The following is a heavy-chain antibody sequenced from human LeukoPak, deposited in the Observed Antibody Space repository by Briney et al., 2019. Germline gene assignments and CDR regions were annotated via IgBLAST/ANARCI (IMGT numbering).Heavy chain of an antibody. J-gene: IGHJ4*02. CDR2: ISGSGGST. Sequence: PGGSLRLSCAASGFTFSSYAMSWVRQAPGKGLEWVSAISGSGGSTYYADSVKGRFTISRDNAKNSLYLQMNSLRAEDTAVYYCARDPGWNDEFDYWGQGTLVTVSS. CDR1: GFTFSSYA. D-gene: IGHD1-1*01. V-gene: IGHV3-23*01. CDR3: ARDPGWNDEFDY.